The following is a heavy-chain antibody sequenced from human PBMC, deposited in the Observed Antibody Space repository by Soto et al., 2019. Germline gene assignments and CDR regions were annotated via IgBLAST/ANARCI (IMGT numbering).Heavy chain of an antibody. J-gene: IGHJ4*02. V-gene: IGHV3-74*01. CDR3: ARDDYGDGFDY. CDR1: GFTFSSYW. D-gene: IGHD4-17*01. Sequence: EVQVMESGGGLVQPGGSLRLSCAASGFTFSSYWMHWVRQAPGKGLVWVSRINSDGTTINYADSVKGRFTISRDNAKKTLYLKMNSLRAEDTAVYYCARDDYGDGFDYWGQGTLVTVSS. CDR2: INSDGTTI.